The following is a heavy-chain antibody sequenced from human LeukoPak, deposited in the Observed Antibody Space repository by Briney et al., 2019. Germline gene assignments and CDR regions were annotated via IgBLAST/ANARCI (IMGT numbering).Heavy chain of an antibody. CDR2: ITRDSGTI. J-gene: IGHJ4*02. CDR3: ARVFHLIDH. Sequence: GRSLRLSCVTSGFTFEDYTMHWVRQRPGKGLEWVSHITRDSGTIGYADSVKGRFTISRDNAKNTLYLQMNSLRVEDTAVYYCARVFHLIDHWGQGTLVTVSS. CDR1: GFTFEDYT. V-gene: IGHV3-9*01.